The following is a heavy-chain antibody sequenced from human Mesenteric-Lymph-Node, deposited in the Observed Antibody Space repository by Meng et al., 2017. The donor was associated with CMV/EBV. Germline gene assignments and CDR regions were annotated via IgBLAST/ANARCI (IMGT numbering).Heavy chain of an antibody. J-gene: IGHJ5*02. D-gene: IGHD6-13*01. Sequence: QVHRVHSGADVKRPGSSVKVSCKASRGTFSSYTNSWVRQAPEQGLEWIGRIIPILGIANYAQKFQGRVTITADKSTSTAYMELSSLRSEDTAVYYCAGGIAAAGSRWFDPWGQGTLVTVSS. V-gene: IGHV1-69*02. CDR2: IIPILGIA. CDR3: AGGIAAAGSRWFDP. CDR1: RGTFSSYT.